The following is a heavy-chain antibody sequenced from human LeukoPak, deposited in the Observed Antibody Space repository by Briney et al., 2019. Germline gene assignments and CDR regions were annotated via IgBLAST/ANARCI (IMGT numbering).Heavy chain of an antibody. V-gene: IGHV3-33*01. D-gene: IGHD6-13*01. CDR1: GFTFSSYG. CDR3: ARAGTAAAAGTGYFDY. CDR2: IWYDGSNK. J-gene: IGHJ4*02. Sequence: PGGSLRLSCAASGFTFSSYGMHWVRQAPGKGLEWVAFIWYDGSNKYYADSVKGRFTISRDNSKNTLYLQMNSLRAGDTAVYYCARAGTAAAAGTGYFDYWGQGTLVTVSS.